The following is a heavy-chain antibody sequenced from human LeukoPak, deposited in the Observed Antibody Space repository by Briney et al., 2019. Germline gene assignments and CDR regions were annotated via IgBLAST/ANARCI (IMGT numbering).Heavy chain of an antibody. J-gene: IGHJ4*02. Sequence: GGSLRLSCAASGFTFNSYAMSWVRQAPWERLQWVSGISDSGGNTYYADSVRGRFTISRDNSKNTLYLQMNSLRGEDTAVYYCARHRSRWLIDYWGQGTLVTVSS. CDR1: GFTFNSYA. CDR3: ARHRSRWLIDY. D-gene: IGHD6-13*01. V-gene: IGHV3-23*01. CDR2: ISDSGGNT.